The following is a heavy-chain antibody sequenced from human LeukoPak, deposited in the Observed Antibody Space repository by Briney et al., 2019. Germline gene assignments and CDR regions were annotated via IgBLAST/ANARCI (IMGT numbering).Heavy chain of an antibody. CDR3: AREGRMSMGIEY. CDR2: INHGGST. J-gene: IGHJ4*02. CDR1: GFTFNDYY. Sequence: GSLRLPCAASGFTFNDYYMSWIRQAPGKGLEWIGEINHGGSTNYNPSLKSRVTMSVDTSKNHFSLKLSSVTAAGTAVYFCAREGRMSMGIEYWGQGTLVTVSS. V-gene: IGHV4-34*01. D-gene: IGHD4/OR15-4a*01.